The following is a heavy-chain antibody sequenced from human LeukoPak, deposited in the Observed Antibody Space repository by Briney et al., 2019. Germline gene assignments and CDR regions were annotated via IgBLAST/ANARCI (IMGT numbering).Heavy chain of an antibody. CDR1: GYSFTSYW. CDR2: IYPGDSDT. Sequence: GESLKISCKGSGYSFTSYWIGRVRQMPGKGLEWMGIIYPGDSDTRYSPSFQGQVTISADKSISTAYLQWSSLKASDTAMYYCARGWVPAGDAFDIWGQGTMVTVSS. D-gene: IGHD2-2*01. CDR3: ARGWVPAGDAFDI. J-gene: IGHJ3*02. V-gene: IGHV5-51*01.